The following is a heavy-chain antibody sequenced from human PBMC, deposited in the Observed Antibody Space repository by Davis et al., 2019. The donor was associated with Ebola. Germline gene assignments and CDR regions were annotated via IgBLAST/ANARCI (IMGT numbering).Heavy chain of an antibody. V-gene: IGHV2-70*01. Sequence: SGPTLVKPTQTLTLTCTVSGFSLGDHGVCVSWIRQPPGKALEWLALIDWADDKCYSTSLKTRLTIPKDTSKNQVVLTMTDLDPVDTATYYCAQSLKGVGRGNYPDWFDPWGPGTLVTVSS. CDR1: GFSLGDHGVC. D-gene: IGHD4-11*01. CDR3: AQSLKGVGRGNYPDWFDP. CDR2: IDWADDK. J-gene: IGHJ5*02.